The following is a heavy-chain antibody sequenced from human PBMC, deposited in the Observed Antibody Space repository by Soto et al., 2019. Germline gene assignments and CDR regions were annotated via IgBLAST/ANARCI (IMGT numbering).Heavy chain of an antibody. CDR1: GDSVSSYY. Sequence: KASETLSLTCTVSGDSVSSYYWSWIRQPAGRGLEWIGRIYISGSTDYNPSLKGRVSMSVDRSKNQFSLKLTSVTAADTAVYYCVRDCSGGGCYSDYGMDVWGQGTTVTVSS. CDR3: VRDCSGGGCYSDYGMDV. J-gene: IGHJ6*02. CDR2: IYISGST. V-gene: IGHV4-4*07. D-gene: IGHD2-15*01.